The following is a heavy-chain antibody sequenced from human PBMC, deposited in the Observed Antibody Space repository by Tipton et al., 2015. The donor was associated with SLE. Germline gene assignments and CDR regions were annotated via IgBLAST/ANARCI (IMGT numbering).Heavy chain of an antibody. CDR2: IYHSGST. D-gene: IGHD5-18*01. V-gene: IGHV4-38-2*01. CDR3: ARGRDVDTGGWFDP. Sequence: TLSLTCAVSGYSISSGYYWGWIRQPPGKGLEWIGSIYHSGSTYYNPSLKSRVTISVDTSKNQFSLKLSSVTAADTAVYYCARGRDVDTGGWFDPWGQGTLVTVSS. CDR1: GYSISSGYY. J-gene: IGHJ5*02.